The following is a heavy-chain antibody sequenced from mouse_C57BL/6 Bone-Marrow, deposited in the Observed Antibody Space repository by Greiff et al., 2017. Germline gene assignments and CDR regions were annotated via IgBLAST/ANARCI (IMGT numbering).Heavy chain of an antibody. Sequence: EVQVVESGGDLVKPGGSLKLSCAASGFTFSSYGMSWVRQTPDKRLEWVATISSGGSYTYYPDSVKGRFTISRANAKNTLYLQMSSLKSEDTAMYYCARNYYYGSSPYWYFDVWGTGTTVTVSS. V-gene: IGHV5-6*01. CDR1: GFTFSSYG. CDR2: ISSGGSYT. J-gene: IGHJ1*03. D-gene: IGHD1-1*01. CDR3: ARNYYYGSSPYWYFDV.